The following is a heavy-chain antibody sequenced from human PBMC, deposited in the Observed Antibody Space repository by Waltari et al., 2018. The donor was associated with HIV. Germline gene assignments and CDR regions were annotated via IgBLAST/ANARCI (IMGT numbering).Heavy chain of an antibody. CDR1: GYTFNASY. V-gene: IGHV1-2*06. Sequence: QVQLVQSGAEMKKPWASVKVSCKASGYTFNASYIHWVRQAPGQGLEWMGRINPNSAGTNYAQKFQGRVTLTRDTSLNTVYMELSRLRPDDTAVYYCARVALPAAIHYGMDAWGQGTTVTVSS. CDR2: INPNSAGT. CDR3: ARVALPAAIHYGMDA. J-gene: IGHJ6*02. D-gene: IGHD2-2*01.